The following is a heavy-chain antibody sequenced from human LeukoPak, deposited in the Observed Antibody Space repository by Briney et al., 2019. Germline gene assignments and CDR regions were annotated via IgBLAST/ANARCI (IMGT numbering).Heavy chain of an antibody. J-gene: IGHJ4*02. Sequence: PGRSLRLSCAASGFTFSSYAMHWVRQAPGKGLEWVAVISYDGSNKYYADSVKGRFTISRDNSKNTLYLQMNSLRAEDTAVYYCAREYYYGRGDFDYWGQGTLVTVSS. CDR1: GFTFSSYA. V-gene: IGHV3-30-3*01. CDR2: ISYDGSNK. CDR3: AREYYYGRGDFDY. D-gene: IGHD3-10*01.